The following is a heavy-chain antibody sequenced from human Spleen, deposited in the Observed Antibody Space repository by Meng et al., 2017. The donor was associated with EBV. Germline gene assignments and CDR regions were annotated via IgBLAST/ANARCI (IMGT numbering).Heavy chain of an antibody. J-gene: IGHJ3*02. D-gene: IGHD2-21*01. CDR1: GYTSTGNN. CDR2: MNPNTGGA. V-gene: IGHV1-2*02. Sequence: VKLVQSGAELTKPWAPVKLSCKASGYTSTGNNIHWVRQAPGQGLEWMGWMNPNTGGANYAQKFQGRVTMTRDTSITTAYMELSRLRSDDTAVYFCARGDCGGDCIFEQALDMWGQGTMVTVSS. CDR3: ARGDCGGDCIFEQALDM.